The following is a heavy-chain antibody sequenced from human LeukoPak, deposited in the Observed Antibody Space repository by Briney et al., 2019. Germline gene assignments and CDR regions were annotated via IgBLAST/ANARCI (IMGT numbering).Heavy chain of an antibody. CDR2: IYYSGSP. CDR3: ARYAYGGNDAFDI. Sequence: PSETLSLTCTVSGGSIGSDYWSWIRQPPGKGLEWIGYIYYSGSPNYNPSLKSRVTISVDTSKNQFSLKLSSVTAADTAVYYCARYAYGGNDAFDIWGQGTMVAVSS. J-gene: IGHJ3*02. D-gene: IGHD3-10*01. CDR1: GGSIGSDY. V-gene: IGHV4-59*01.